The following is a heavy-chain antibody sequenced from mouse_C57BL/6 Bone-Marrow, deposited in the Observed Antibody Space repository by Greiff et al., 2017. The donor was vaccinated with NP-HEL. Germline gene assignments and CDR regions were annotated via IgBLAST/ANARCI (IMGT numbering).Heavy chain of an antibody. CDR2: INPNNGGT. V-gene: IGHV1-18*01. CDR1: GYTFTDYN. CDR3: ARNGDSKVDY. D-gene: IGHD2-5*01. J-gene: IGHJ2*01. Sequence: EVKLEESGPELVKPGASVKIPCKASGYTFTDYNMDWVKQSHGKSLEWIGDINPNNGGTIYNQKFKGKATLTVDKSSSTAYMELRSLTSEDTAVYYWARNGDSKVDYWGQGTTLTVSS.